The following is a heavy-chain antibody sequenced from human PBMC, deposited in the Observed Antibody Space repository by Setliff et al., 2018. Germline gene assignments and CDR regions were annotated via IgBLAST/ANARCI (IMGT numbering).Heavy chain of an antibody. Sequence: PSETLSLTCTVSGYSISSGYYWGWIRQPTGKGLAWLGSFFHTGNTYYNPSLEGRVTISVDTSNNQFSLKLSSVTAADTAVYYCARHLWGRYMAESSDYFDYWGQGSLVTVSS. J-gene: IGHJ4*02. D-gene: IGHD3-3*02. CDR1: GYSISSGYY. V-gene: IGHV4-38-2*02. CDR3: ARHLWGRYMAESSDYFDY. CDR2: FFHTGNT.